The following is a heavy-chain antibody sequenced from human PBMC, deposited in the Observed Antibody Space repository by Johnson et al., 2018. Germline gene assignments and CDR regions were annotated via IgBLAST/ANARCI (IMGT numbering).Heavy chain of an antibody. J-gene: IGHJ1*01. V-gene: IGHV1-69*01. Sequence: QVQLVQSGAEVKTPGSSXKVSCKASGGTVSAFALSWVRQAPGQGLEWMGGIIPTFGSTDYAQKFQGRLTITADESTNTVYMELSSLRSEDTAVYYCARGLIGSTSSLFHHWGQGTPVTVSS. D-gene: IGHD2-2*01. CDR1: GGTVSAFA. CDR3: ARGLIGSTSSLFHH. CDR2: IIPTFGST.